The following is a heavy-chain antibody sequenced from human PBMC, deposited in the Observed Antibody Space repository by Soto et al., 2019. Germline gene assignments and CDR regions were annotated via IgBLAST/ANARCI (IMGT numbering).Heavy chain of an antibody. V-gene: IGHV3-23*01. CDR1: GFTFSSYA. J-gene: IGHJ4*02. D-gene: IGHD6-19*01. CDR3: ESYAQWLVLYTY. Sequence: EVQLLESGGGLVQPGGSLRLSCAASGFTFSSYAMSWVRQAPGKGLEWVSAISGSGGSTYYADSVKGRFTISRDNYKNTMYLQMNSLRAEDTAVYYCESYAQWLVLYTYWGQGTLVTVSS. CDR2: ISGSGGST.